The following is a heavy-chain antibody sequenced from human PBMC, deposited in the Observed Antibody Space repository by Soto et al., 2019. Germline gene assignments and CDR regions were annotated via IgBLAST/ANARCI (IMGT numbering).Heavy chain of an antibody. CDR1: GYTLTELS. V-gene: IGHV1-24*01. J-gene: IGHJ5*02. CDR2: FDPEDGET. D-gene: IGHD2-15*01. Sequence: ASVKVSCKVSGYTLTELSMHWVRQAPGKGLEWMGGFDPEDGETIYAQKFQGRVTMTEDTSTDTAYMELSSLRSEDTAVYYCATDVVAATYNWFDPWGQGTLVTSPQ. CDR3: ATDVVAATYNWFDP.